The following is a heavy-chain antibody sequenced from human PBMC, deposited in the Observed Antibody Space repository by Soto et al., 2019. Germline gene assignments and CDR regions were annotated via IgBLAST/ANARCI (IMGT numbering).Heavy chain of an antibody. Sequence: SETLSLTCTVSGGSISSSSYYWGWIRQPPGKGLEWIGSIYYSGNTYYNPSLKSRVTISVDTSKNQFSLKLSSVTAADTAVYYCARRLTTIPFVEWSFDLWAVAPWSPS. CDR3: ARRLTTIPFVEWSFDL. CDR1: GGSISSSSYY. CDR2: IYYSGNT. V-gene: IGHV4-39*01. J-gene: IGHJ2*01. D-gene: IGHD4-17*01.